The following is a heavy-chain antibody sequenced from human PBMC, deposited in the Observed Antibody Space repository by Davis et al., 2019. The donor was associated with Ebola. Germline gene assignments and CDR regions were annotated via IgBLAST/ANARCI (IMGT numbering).Heavy chain of an antibody. D-gene: IGHD1-20*01. V-gene: IGHV3-23*01. CDR1: GFTFSRYA. J-gene: IGHJ3*01. CDR3: AREGTRYNSFDDGFDL. CDR2: ISGSGDST. Sequence: GESLKISCAASGFTFSRYAMTWVRQAPGKGLEWVSAISGSGDSTYYADSVKGRFTISRDNAKSTLYLQLDSLRAEDTAVYYCAREGTRYNSFDDGFDLWGQGTMVTVSS.